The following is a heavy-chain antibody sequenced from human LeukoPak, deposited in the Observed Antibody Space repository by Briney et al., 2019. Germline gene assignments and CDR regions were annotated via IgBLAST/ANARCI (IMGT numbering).Heavy chain of an antibody. V-gene: IGHV3-11*01. CDR2: ITTSTTTI. Sequence: PGGSLRLSCAASGFTFSDYYMSWIRQAPGKGLEWVSYITTSTTTIYYADSVKGRFTISRDNAKNSLYLQMNSLRVEDTAIYYCARGGLDEGAFDTWGQGTMVTVSS. D-gene: IGHD3/OR15-3a*01. CDR3: ARGGLDEGAFDT. J-gene: IGHJ3*02. CDR1: GFTFSDYY.